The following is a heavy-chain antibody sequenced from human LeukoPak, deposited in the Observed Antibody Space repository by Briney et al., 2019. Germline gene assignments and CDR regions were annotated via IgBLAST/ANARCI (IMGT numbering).Heavy chain of an antibody. Sequence: PSETLSLTCTVSGGSISSSSYYWGWIRQPPGKGLEWIGSIYYSGSTYYNPSLKSRVTISVDTSKNQFSLKLSSVTAADTAVYYCARPRELGYCSGGSCYWVDWGQGTLVTVSS. CDR1: GGSISSSSYY. J-gene: IGHJ4*02. CDR2: IYYSGST. V-gene: IGHV4-39*07. D-gene: IGHD2-15*01. CDR3: ARPRELGYCSGGSCYWVD.